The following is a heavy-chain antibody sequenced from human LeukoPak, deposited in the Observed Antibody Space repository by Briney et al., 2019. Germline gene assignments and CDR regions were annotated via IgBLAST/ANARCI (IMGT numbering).Heavy chain of an antibody. Sequence: AGGSLRLSCAASGSTFSSHNMNWVRQAPGKGLEWISYISSTSSVIYYADSVKGRFTISRDNAKNSLYLQMSSLRAEDTAVYYCARNLPAADYWGQGTLVTVSS. V-gene: IGHV3-48*04. J-gene: IGHJ4*02. D-gene: IGHD2-2*01. CDR1: GSTFSSHN. CDR3: ARNLPAADY. CDR2: ISSTSSVI.